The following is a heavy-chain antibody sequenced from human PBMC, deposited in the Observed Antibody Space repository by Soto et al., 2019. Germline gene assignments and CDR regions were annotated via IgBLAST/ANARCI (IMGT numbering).Heavy chain of an antibody. CDR1: GGTFSSYA. J-gene: IGHJ4*02. D-gene: IGHD1-7*01. CDR3: ARVPGRRDWNYAY. Sequence: QVQLVQSGAEVKKPGSSVKVSCKASGGTFSSYAISWVRQAPGQGLEWMGGIIPIFGTANYAQKFQGRVTIPADESASPADMELSRLTSENTAVDSCARVPGRRDWNYAYWGQGTLVPVSS. CDR2: IIPIFGTA. V-gene: IGHV1-69*01.